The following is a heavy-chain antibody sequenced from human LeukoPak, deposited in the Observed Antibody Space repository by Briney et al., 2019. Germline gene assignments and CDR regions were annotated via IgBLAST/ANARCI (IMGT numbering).Heavy chain of an antibody. CDR2: ISAYNGNT. V-gene: IGHV1-18*01. D-gene: IGHD2-2*01. CDR1: GYTFTSYG. CDR3: ARDQGVVPAATNFDY. J-gene: IGHJ4*02. Sequence: PGASVKVSCTASGYTFTSYGISWVRQAPGQGLGWMGWISAYNGNTNCAQKLQGRVTMTTDTSTSTAYMELRSLRSDDTAVYYCARDQGVVPAATNFDYWGQGTLVTVSS.